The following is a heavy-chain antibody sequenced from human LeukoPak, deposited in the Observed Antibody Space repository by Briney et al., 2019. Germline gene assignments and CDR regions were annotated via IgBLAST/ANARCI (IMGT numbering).Heavy chain of an antibody. V-gene: IGHV3-30*19. D-gene: IGHD2-15*01. Sequence: GGSLRLSCAASGFTFSSYGMHWVRQAPGKGLEGVAVIWYDGSNKYYADSVKGRFTVSRDNSKNTLYLQMNSLRAEDTAVYYCARRYCSGGSCFAGGYFDYWGQGTLVTVSS. CDR2: IWYDGSNK. CDR1: GFTFSSYG. CDR3: ARRYCSGGSCFAGGYFDY. J-gene: IGHJ4*02.